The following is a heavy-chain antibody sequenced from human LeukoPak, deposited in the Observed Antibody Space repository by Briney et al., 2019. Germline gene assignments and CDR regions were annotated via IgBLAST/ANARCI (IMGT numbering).Heavy chain of an antibody. J-gene: IGHJ3*02. CDR2: IYSGNT. V-gene: IGHV3-53*01. D-gene: IGHD2-21*01. CDR3: ARSDSLNTFDI. CDR1: GLTVSSNY. Sequence: PGGSLRLSCAASGLTVSSNYMNWVRQAPGKGLEWVSVIYSGNTYYADSVKGRFTISRDNSKNTLYLQMNSLRAEDTAVYYCARSDSLNTFDIWGQGTMVTVSS.